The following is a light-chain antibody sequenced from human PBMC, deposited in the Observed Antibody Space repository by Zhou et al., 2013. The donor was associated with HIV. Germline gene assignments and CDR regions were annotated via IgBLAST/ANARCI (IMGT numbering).Light chain of an antibody. Sequence: DIQMTQSPFSLSASVGDRVTITCQASQDISKYLNWYQQKPGKAPKLLIYDASNLETGVPSRFSGSGSGTDFTFTISSLQPEDIATYYCQQYNNLPLTFGGGTEGGDQ. V-gene: IGKV1-33*01. CDR1: QDISKY. CDR3: QQYNNLPLT. J-gene: IGKJ4*01. CDR2: DAS.